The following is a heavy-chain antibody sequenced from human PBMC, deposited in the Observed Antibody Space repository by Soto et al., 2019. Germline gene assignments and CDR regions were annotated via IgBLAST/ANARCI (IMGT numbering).Heavy chain of an antibody. V-gene: IGHV3-48*02. Sequence: EVQLVESGGGLVQPGGSLRLSCAASGFTLSDYGVNWVRQAPGKGLEWISYISSGSDTIYYDDSVKGRFSISRDNAKKSLFLQMTSLRDEDTAVYYCARVSTTWEDDYWGQGTLVTVSS. J-gene: IGHJ4*02. D-gene: IGHD1-26*01. CDR1: GFTLSDYG. CDR3: ARVSTTWEDDY. CDR2: ISSGSDTI.